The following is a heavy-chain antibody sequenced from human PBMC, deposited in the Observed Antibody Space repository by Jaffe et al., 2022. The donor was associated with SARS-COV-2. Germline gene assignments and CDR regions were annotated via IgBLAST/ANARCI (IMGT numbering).Heavy chain of an antibody. V-gene: IGHV3-53*01. CDR1: GFTVSSNY. Sequence: EVQLVESGGGLIQPGGSLRLSCAASGFTVSSNYMSWVRQAPGKGLEWVSVIYSGGSTYYADSVKGRFTISRDNSKNTLYLQMNSLRAEDTAVYYCARFGGLYYDILTGYHTTEGTNAFDIWGQGTMVTVSS. J-gene: IGHJ3*02. CDR2: IYSGGST. CDR3: ARFGGLYYDILTGYHTTEGTNAFDI. D-gene: IGHD3-9*01.